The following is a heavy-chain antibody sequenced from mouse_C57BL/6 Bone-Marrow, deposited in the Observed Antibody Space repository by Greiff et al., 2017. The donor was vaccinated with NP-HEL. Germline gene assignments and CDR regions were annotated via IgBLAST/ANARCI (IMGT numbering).Heavy chain of an antibody. J-gene: IGHJ4*01. CDR1: GYTFTDYE. D-gene: IGHD2-4*01. V-gene: IGHV1-15*01. Sequence: VQLQQSGAELVRPGASVTLSCKASGYTFTDYEMHWVKQTPVHGLEWIGAIDPETGGTAYNQKFKGKAILTADQSSSTADMELRSLTSEDSAVYYCTRSKGLRRGYAMDYWGQGTSVTVSS. CDR3: TRSKGLRRGYAMDY. CDR2: IDPETGGT.